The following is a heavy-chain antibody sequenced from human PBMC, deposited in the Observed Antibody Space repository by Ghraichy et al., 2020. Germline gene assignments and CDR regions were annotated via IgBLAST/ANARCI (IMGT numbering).Heavy chain of an antibody. CDR1: GGSFSGYY. V-gene: IGHV4-34*01. CDR2: INHSGST. CDR3: ARAVLDSSGWYRGNYYYYYGMDV. J-gene: IGHJ6*02. Sequence: SETLSLTCAVYGGSFSGYYWSWIRQPPGKGLEWIGEINHSGSTNYNPSLKSRVTISVDTSKNQFSLKLSSVTAADTAVYYCARAVLDSSGWYRGNYYYYYGMDVWGQGTTVTVSS. D-gene: IGHD6-19*01.